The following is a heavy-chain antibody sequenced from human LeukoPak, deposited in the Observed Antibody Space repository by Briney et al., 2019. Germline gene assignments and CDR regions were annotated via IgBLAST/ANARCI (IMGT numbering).Heavy chain of an antibody. Sequence: SETLSLTCTVSGGSISSYYWSWIRQPPGKGLEWIGYIYYNGSTNYNPSLKSRVTISVDTSKNQFSLKLSSVTAADTAVYYCARDVAGNTFDYWGQGTLVAVSS. CDR1: GGSISSYY. D-gene: IGHD5-12*01. CDR3: ARDVAGNTFDY. CDR2: IYYNGST. V-gene: IGHV4-59*12. J-gene: IGHJ4*02.